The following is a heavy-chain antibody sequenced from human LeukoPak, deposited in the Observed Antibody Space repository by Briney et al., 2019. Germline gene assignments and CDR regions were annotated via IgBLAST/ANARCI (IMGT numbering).Heavy chain of an antibody. Sequence: KSSETLSLTCTVSGVSVSSGSYYWSWIRQPPGKGLEWIGYIYYSGSTNYNPSLKSRVTISVDTSKNQFSLKLSSVTAADTAVYYCARGIHRLYSYGYISEPTNWFDPWGQGTLVTVSS. V-gene: IGHV4-61*01. D-gene: IGHD5-18*01. CDR2: IYYSGST. CDR3: ARGIHRLYSYGYISEPTNWFDP. J-gene: IGHJ5*02. CDR1: GVSVSSGSYY.